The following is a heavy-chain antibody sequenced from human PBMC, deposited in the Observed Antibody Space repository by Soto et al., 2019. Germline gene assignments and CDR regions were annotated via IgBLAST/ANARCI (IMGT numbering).Heavy chain of an antibody. J-gene: IGHJ3*02. CDR3: ARLRAEYYYDSSGYYPLLGDAFDI. D-gene: IGHD3-22*01. CDR2: IYYSGST. V-gene: IGHV4-39*01. CDR1: GGSIGSSSYY. Sequence: PSDTLSLTCTVSGGSIGSSSYYWGWILHPPGKGLEWIGSIYYSGSTYYNPSLKSRVTISVDTSKNQFSLKLSSVTAADTAVYYCARLRAEYYYDSSGYYPLLGDAFDIWGQGTMVT.